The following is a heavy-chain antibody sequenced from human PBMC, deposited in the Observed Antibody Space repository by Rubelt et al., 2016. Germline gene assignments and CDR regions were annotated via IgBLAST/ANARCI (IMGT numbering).Heavy chain of an antibody. J-gene: IGHJ2*01. CDR2: IYYSGST. Sequence: QLQLQESGPGLVKPSETLSLTCTVSGGSISSSSYYWGWIRQPPGKGLEWIGSIYYSGSTYYNPSLKSRVTISVDTSKNQFSLKLSSVTAADTAVYYCARGRRKGLGIVPATTGRYFDLWGRGTLVTVSS. CDR1: GGSISSSSYY. CDR3: ARGRRKGLGIVPATTGRYFDL. V-gene: IGHV4-39*01. D-gene: IGHD2-2*01.